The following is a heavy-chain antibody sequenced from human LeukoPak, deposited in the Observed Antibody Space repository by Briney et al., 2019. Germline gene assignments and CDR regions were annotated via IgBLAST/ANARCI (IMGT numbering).Heavy chain of an antibody. CDR1: GFTFDDYA. J-gene: IGHJ4*02. D-gene: IGHD1-26*01. Sequence: GRSLRLSCAASGFTFDDYAMQWVRHAPGKGREGVSGISWNSGYIVYADSVKGGYNISRENAKTSLYLQMNSLRAEDTALYYCAKDIGNSGSYDYFDYWGQGTLVTVSS. CDR3: AKDIGNSGSYDYFDY. V-gene: IGHV3-9*01. CDR2: ISWNSGYI.